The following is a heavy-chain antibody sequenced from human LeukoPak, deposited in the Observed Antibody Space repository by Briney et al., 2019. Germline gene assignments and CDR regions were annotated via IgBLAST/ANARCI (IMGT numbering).Heavy chain of an antibody. D-gene: IGHD2-15*01. J-gene: IGHJ4*02. Sequence: GGSLRLSCAASGFTFTSYAMSWVRQAPGKGLEWVSTISGSGGSTYYADSVKGRFTISRDNSKNTLYLQMNSLRAEDTAVYYCGKGGGYCSGGSCGFDYWGQGTLVTVSS. CDR1: GFTFTSYA. CDR3: GKGGGYCSGGSCGFDY. CDR2: ISGSGGST. V-gene: IGHV3-23*01.